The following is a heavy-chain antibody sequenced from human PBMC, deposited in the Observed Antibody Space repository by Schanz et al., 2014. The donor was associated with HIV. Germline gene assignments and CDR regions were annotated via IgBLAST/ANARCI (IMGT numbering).Heavy chain of an antibody. CDR2: ISWKSDSI. J-gene: IGHJ4*02. V-gene: IGHV3-9*01. CDR1: GFTFDDYV. CDR3: AKVGRIYSTTWIDY. Sequence: EVQLVESGGGLVQPGRSLRLSCAASGFTFDDYVMHWVRQAPGKGLEWVSGISWKSDSIGYADSVKGRFTISRDNSKNTLYLQMNSLRREDTAVYYCAKVGRIYSTTWIDYWGQGAQVIVSS. D-gene: IGHD2-2*01.